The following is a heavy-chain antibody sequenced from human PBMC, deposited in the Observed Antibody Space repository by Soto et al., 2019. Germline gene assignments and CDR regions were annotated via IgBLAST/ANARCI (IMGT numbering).Heavy chain of an antibody. J-gene: IGHJ5*02. Sequence: QVQLQESGPGLVKPSGTLSLTCAVSGGSISSSNWWSWVRQPPGKGLEWIGEIYHSGSTNYNPSLRRRVTITVDKSENQFSLKLSSVTAADTAVYYCARRDSYGYAGWFDPWGQGTLVTVSS. D-gene: IGHD5-18*01. V-gene: IGHV4-4*02. CDR3: ARRDSYGYAGWFDP. CDR1: GGSISSSNW. CDR2: IYHSGST.